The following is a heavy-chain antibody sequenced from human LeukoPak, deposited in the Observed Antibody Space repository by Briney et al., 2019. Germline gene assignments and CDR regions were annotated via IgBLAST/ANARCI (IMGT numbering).Heavy chain of an antibody. J-gene: IGHJ4*02. CDR3: ARQTGSGLFTLP. V-gene: IGHV4-34*01. CDR1: GGSFSGYY. Sequence: SETLSLTCAVYGGSFSGYYWSWIRQPPGKGLEWIGEINHSGSTNYNPSLKSRVTISVDTSKNQISLRLTSVTAADTAMYYCARQTGSGLFTLPGGQGTLVTVSS. D-gene: IGHD3/OR15-3a*01. CDR2: INHSGST.